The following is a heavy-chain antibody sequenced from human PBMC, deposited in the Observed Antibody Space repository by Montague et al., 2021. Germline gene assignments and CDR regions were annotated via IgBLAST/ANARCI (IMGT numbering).Heavy chain of an antibody. J-gene: IGHJ5*02. CDR2: MFYGGAT. V-gene: IGHV4-59*12. D-gene: IGHD3-10*01. CDR1: SGSIFHAH. Sequence: SETLSLTCTVSSGSIFHAHWSWVRQPPGKGLEWLGSMFYGGATSNNPSLKSRVTMSIDTSTNQFSLKLSFVTAADTAVYYCAKQYYFVSGYSYNGFDTWGQGILVTVSS. CDR3: AKQYYFVSGYSYNGFDT.